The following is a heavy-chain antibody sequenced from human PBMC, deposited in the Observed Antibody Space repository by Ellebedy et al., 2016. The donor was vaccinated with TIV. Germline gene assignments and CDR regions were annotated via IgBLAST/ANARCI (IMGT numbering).Heavy chain of an antibody. J-gene: IGHJ6*03. CDR2: INSDGGSR. V-gene: IGHV3-74*01. CDR1: GFTFRDFW. D-gene: IGHD2-2*01. Sequence: PGGSLRLSCAVSGFTFRDFWMHWFRQAPGKGMVWVSRINSDGGSRNYADSVKGRLTISRDNAKTTLYLQMNSLRAEDTAVYYCARDGTGIVAPGYYYYMDVWGKGTTVTVSS. CDR3: ARDGTGIVAPGYYYYMDV.